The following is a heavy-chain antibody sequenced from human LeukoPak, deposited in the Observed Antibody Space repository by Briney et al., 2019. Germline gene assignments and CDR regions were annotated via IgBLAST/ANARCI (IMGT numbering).Heavy chain of an antibody. J-gene: IGHJ3*02. V-gene: IGHV1-18*01. D-gene: IGHD1-26*01. CDR1: GYTFTSYG. Sequence: ASVKVSCKASGYTFTSYGISWVRQAPGQGLEWMGWISAYNGNTNYAQKLQGRVTMTTDTSTSTAYVELRSLRSDDTAVYYCARGSVGATLPGAFDIWGQGTMVTVSS. CDR2: ISAYNGNT. CDR3: ARGSVGATLPGAFDI.